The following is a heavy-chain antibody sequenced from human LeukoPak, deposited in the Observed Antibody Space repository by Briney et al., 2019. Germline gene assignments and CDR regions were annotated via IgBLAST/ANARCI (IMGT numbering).Heavy chain of an antibody. CDR1: GYTFTSYG. Sequence: ASVKVSCKASGYTFTSYGISWVRRAPGQGLEWMGWISAYNGNTNYAQKLQGRVTMTTDTSTSTAYMELRSLRSDDTAVYYCARVPLGWFGEFDEYYFDYWGQGTLVTVSS. J-gene: IGHJ4*02. CDR2: ISAYNGNT. V-gene: IGHV1-18*01. D-gene: IGHD3-10*01. CDR3: ARVPLGWFGEFDEYYFDY.